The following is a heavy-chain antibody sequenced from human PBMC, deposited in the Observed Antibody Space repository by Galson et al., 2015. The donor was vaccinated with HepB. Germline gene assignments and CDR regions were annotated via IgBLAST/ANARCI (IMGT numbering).Heavy chain of an antibody. D-gene: IGHD3-3*01. CDR2: ISAYNGNT. V-gene: IGHV1-18*04. Sequence: SVKVSCKASGYTFTSYGISWVRQAPGQGLEWMGWISAYNGNTNYAQKLQGRVTMTTDTSTSTAYMELRSLRSDDTAVYYCARAPPRVTIFGVVIIRPNNWFDPWGQGTLVTVSS. CDR3: ARAPPRVTIFGVVIIRPNNWFDP. CDR1: GYTFTSYG. J-gene: IGHJ5*02.